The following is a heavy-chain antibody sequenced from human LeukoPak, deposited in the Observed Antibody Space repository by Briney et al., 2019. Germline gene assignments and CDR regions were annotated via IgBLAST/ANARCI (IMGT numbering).Heavy chain of an antibody. CDR3: ARAKGIAARTGWFDP. CDR1: GGSISSYY. CDR2: IYYSGST. D-gene: IGHD6-6*01. V-gene: IGHV4-59*01. Sequence: SETLSLTCTVSGGSISSYYWSWIRQPPGKGLEWIGYIYYSGSTNYNPSLKSRVTISVDTSKNQFSLKLSSVTAADTAVYYCARAKGIAARTGWFDPWGQGTLVTVSS. J-gene: IGHJ5*02.